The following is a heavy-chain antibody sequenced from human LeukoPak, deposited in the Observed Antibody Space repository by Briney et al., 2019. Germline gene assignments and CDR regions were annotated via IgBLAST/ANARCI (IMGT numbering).Heavy chain of an antibody. CDR1: GGSFSGYY. V-gene: IGHV4-34*01. J-gene: IGHJ6*03. CDR2: MNHSGST. Sequence: PSETLSLTCAVYGGSFSGYYWSWIRQPPGKGLEWIGEMNHSGSTNYNPSLKSRVTISVDTSKNQFSLKLSSVTAADTAVYYCARVGRRRRVFTYYYYMDVWGKGTTVTVSS. D-gene: IGHD6-13*01. CDR3: ARVGRRRRVFTYYYYMDV.